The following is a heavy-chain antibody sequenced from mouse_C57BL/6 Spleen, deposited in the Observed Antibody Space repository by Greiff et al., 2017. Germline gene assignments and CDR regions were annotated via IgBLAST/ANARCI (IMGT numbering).Heavy chain of an antibody. CDR1: GYTFTSYW. V-gene: IGHV1-59*01. D-gene: IGHD1-1*01. Sequence: VQLQQPGAELVRPGTSVKLSCKASGYTFTSYWMHWVKQRPGQGLEWIGVIDPSDSYTNYNQKFKGKATLTVDTSSSTAYMQLSSLTSEDSAVYCCARSFTTTVVERYFDVWGTGTTVTVSS. CDR3: ARSFTTTVVERYFDV. CDR2: IDPSDSYT. J-gene: IGHJ1*03.